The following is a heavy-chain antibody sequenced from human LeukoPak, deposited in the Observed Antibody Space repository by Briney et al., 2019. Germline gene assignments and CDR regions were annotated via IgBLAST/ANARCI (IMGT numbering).Heavy chain of an antibody. D-gene: IGHD4-17*01. CDR2: ISAYNGNT. CDR3: AGGPCDYPPYYYYYGMDV. V-gene: IGHV1-18*01. CDR1: GYTFTCYG. J-gene: IGHJ6*02. Sequence: ASVKVTCKASGYTFTCYGISWVRQPPGQGLEWMGWISAYNGNTNSAQKLQGRVTMPTDTSTSTAYMELRSLRSDDTAVYYCAGGPCDYPPYYYYYGMDVWGQGTTVTDSS.